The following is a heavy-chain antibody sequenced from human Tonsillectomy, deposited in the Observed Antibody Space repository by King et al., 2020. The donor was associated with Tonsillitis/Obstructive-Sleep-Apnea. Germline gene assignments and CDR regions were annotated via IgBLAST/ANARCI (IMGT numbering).Heavy chain of an antibody. D-gene: IGHD6-6*01. CDR1: ESTSISFF. Sequence: VQLVESGSELKKPGASVKVSGKPLESTSISFFMNWVRKPLGQGLEWRGWINTNTGNPTYAQGFTGRFVFSLDTSVSTAYLQISSLKAEDTAVYYCARDSYYMDVWGKGTTVTVSS. CDR2: INTNTGNP. V-gene: IGHV7-4-1*02. CDR3: ARDSYYMDV. J-gene: IGHJ6*03.